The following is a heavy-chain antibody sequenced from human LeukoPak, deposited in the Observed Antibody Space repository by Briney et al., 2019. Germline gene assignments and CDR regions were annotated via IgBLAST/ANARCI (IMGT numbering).Heavy chain of an antibody. D-gene: IGHD3-10*02. CDR2: INSDGSST. J-gene: IGHJ6*04. CDR3: AELGITMIGGV. V-gene: IGHV3-74*01. CDR1: RFTFSTYW. Sequence: GGSLRLSCAASRFTFSTYWMHWVRQAPGKGLVWVSRINSDGSSTGYADSVKGRFTISRDNAKNSLYLQMNSLRAEDTAVYYCAELGITMIGGVWGKGTTVTISS.